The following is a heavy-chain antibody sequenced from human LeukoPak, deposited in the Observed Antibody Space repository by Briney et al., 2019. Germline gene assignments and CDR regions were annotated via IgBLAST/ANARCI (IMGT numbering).Heavy chain of an antibody. CDR3: ATVKYDYGDPVGWFDP. CDR1: GFTFSSYS. J-gene: IGHJ5*02. CDR2: ILSTGTT. V-gene: IGHV3-23*05. Sequence: GGSLRLSCAASGFTFSSYSMNWVRQAPGKGLEWVSHILSTGTTYYADSVRGRFSISRDNAKNTLFLLMTSLRAEDTAVYYCATVKYDYGDPVGWFDPWGQGTLVTVSS. D-gene: IGHD4-17*01.